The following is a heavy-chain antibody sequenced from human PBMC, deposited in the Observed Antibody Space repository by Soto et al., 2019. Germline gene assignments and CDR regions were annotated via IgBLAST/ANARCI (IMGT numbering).Heavy chain of an antibody. CDR2: IYYSGST. Sequence: PSETLSLTCTVSGASISSGDYFWSWIRQPPGKCLEWIGYIYYSGSTYYNPSLKSRVTISVDTSKNQFSLKLSSVTAADTAVYYCARAPANNYYDSSGYDYWGQGTLVTVSS. CDR3: ARAPANNYYDSSGYDY. V-gene: IGHV4-30-4*01. CDR1: GASISSGDYF. D-gene: IGHD3-22*01. J-gene: IGHJ4*02.